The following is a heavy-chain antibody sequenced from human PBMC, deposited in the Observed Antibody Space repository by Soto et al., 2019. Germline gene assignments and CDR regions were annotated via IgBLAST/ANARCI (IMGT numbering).Heavy chain of an antibody. CDR3: ARFAYSNGWIFDY. J-gene: IGHJ4*02. Sequence: GLSLRLSCSASGFTFSSYWMSWVLQAPGKGLEWVANIKLDGNEKYYVDSVKGRFTLSRDNAKNSLQLQMNSLLVEDTAFYFCARFAYSNGWIFDYWGQGTLVTVSS. D-gene: IGHD6-19*01. CDR1: GFTFSSYW. V-gene: IGHV3-7*01. CDR2: IKLDGNEK.